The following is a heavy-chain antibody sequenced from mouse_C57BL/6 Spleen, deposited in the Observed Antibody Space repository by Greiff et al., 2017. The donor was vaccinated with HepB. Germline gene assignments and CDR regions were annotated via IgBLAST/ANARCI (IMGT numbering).Heavy chain of an antibody. J-gene: IGHJ2*01. D-gene: IGHD3-3*01. CDR1: GYAFTNYL. CDR2: INPGSGGT. V-gene: IGHV1-54*01. Sequence: VQLQQSGAELVRPGTSVKVSCKASGYAFTNYLIEWVKQRPGQGLEWIGVINPGSGGTNYNEKFKGKATLTADKSSSTAYMQLSSLTSEDSAVYFCARVGGHYFDYWGQGTTLTVSS. CDR3: ARVGGHYFDY.